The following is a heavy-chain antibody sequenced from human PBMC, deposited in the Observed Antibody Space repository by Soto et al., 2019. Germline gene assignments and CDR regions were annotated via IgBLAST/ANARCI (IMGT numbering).Heavy chain of an antibody. CDR2: ISGSGGST. J-gene: IGHJ3*02. D-gene: IGHD3-3*01. CDR1: GFTFSSYA. Sequence: PGGSLRLSCAASGFTFSSYAMSWVRQAPGKGLEWVSAISGSGGSTYYADSVKGRFTISRDNSKNTLYLQMNSLRAEDTAVYYCAVVRFSEWLSVPPDAFDIWGQGTMVTVSS. V-gene: IGHV3-23*01. CDR3: AVVRFSEWLSVPPDAFDI.